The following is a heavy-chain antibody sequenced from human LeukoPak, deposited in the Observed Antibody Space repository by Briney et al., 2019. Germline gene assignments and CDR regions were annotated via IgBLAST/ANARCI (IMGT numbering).Heavy chain of an antibody. CDR2: ISSSSSSI. CDR1: VFKSSSYS. Sequence: GRSRRPSCAASVFKSSSYSMNWSRQAQGKGREWVSYISSSSSSIYYADSVKGRFTISRDNGMNSLYMQVNSLRAEDTDVYYRARGLLGSRNDNWGQGNLVTVSS. V-gene: IGHV3-48*04. D-gene: IGHD2-8*02. CDR3: ARGLLGSRNDN. J-gene: IGHJ4*02.